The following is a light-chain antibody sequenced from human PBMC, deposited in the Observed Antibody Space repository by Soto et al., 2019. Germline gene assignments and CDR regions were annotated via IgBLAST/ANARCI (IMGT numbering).Light chain of an antibody. V-gene: IGLV1-47*02. Sequence: QSVLTKPPSASGTPGQRVTISCSGSSSNIGSNYVYWYQQLPGTAPKLLIYSNNQRPSGVPDRFPGSKSGTSASLAISGLRSEDEADYYCAAWDDSLGGVFGTGTKVTVL. CDR1: SSNIGSNY. CDR2: SNN. CDR3: AAWDDSLGGV. J-gene: IGLJ1*01.